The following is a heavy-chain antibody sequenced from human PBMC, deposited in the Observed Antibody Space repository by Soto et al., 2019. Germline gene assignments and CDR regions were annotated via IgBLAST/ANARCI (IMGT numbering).Heavy chain of an antibody. J-gene: IGHJ2*01. V-gene: IGHV4-39*01. CDR1: NGSISSRYY. Sequence: LQLQESGPGLVKPSETLSLTCTVSNGSISSRYYWGWLRQTPGKGLEWIASIYYVGSTYYSPSLESRVTISVETSNNQFSLRRNSVTAADTAVYYCARTAVATHWYFDLWGRGTLVT. CDR2: IYYVGST. CDR3: ARTAVATHWYFDL. D-gene: IGHD6-19*01.